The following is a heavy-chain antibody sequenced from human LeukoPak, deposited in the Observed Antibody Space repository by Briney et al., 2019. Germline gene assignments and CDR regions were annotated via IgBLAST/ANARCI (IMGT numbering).Heavy chain of an antibody. CDR3: AKGHDYGADYFDY. Sequence: SETLSLTCAVYGGSFSGYYWSWIRQPPGKGLEWIGEINHSGSTNYNPSLKSRVTISVDTSKNQFSLKLSSVTAADTAVYYCAKGHDYGADYFDYWGQGTLVTVSS. V-gene: IGHV4-34*01. CDR2: INHSGST. CDR1: GGSFSGYY. J-gene: IGHJ4*02. D-gene: IGHD4-17*01.